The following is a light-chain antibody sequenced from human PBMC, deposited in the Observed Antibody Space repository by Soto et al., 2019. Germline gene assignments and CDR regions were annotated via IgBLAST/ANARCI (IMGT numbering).Light chain of an antibody. J-gene: IGKJ5*01. CDR3: QQRSKWFIT. Sequence: EIVLTQSPATLSLSPGERATLSSRASQSVSSYLAWYQQKPGQAPRLLIYDASNRATGIPARFSGSGSGTDFTLTISSLQPEDFAVYYCQQRSKWFITFGQGTRLEIK. V-gene: IGKV3-11*01. CDR2: DAS. CDR1: QSVSSY.